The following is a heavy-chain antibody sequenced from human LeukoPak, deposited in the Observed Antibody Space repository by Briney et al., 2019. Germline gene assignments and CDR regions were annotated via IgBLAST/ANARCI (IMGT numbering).Heavy chain of an antibody. J-gene: IGHJ4*02. D-gene: IGHD3-10*01. CDR1: GGSISSSSYY. V-gene: IGHV4-39*01. CDR2: IYYSGST. CDR3: ARRVDGSGPHDH. Sequence: SETLSLTCTVSGGSISSSSYYWGWIRQPPGNGLEWIGSIYYSGSTYYNPSLKSRVTISVDTSKNQCSLKLSSVTAADTAVYYCARRVDGSGPHDHWGQGTLVTVSS.